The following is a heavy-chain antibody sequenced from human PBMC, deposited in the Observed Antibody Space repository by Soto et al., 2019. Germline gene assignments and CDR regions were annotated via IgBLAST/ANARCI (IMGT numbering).Heavy chain of an antibody. Sequence: VGSLRLSCASSVCTFSSYAMSWVRQAPGKWLEWVSAISGSGGSTYYADSVKGRFTISRDNSKNTLYLQMNSLRAEDTAVYYCAGVTEYRGYFEYWGQGTLVIVS. CDR2: ISGSGGST. J-gene: IGHJ4*02. CDR3: AGVTEYRGYFEY. V-gene: IGHV3-23*01. CDR1: VCTFSSYA. D-gene: IGHD2-21*02.